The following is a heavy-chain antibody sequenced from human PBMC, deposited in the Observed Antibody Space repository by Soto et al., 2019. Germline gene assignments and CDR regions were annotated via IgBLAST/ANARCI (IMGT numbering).Heavy chain of an antibody. J-gene: IGHJ3*02. V-gene: IGHV1-69*14. CDR3: ARGHEYGGNSDAFDI. CDR1: GGTFSTSS. D-gene: IGHD4-17*01. CDR2: ILPVFGTA. Sequence: QVHLVQSGAEVKKPGSSVKVSCKASGGTFSTSSINWLRQAPGQRPEWMGNILPVFGTADYAQKFRDRVTITADNSTNTAYMALRSLFSEDAAVYYCARGHEYGGNSDAFDIWGQGTVVTVSS.